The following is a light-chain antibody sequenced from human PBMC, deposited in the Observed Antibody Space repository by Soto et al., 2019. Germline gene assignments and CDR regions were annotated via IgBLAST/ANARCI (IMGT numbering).Light chain of an antibody. CDR2: GAS. CDR3: QQYGSSQEYT. Sequence: EIVLTQSPGTLSLSPGERATLSCRASQSASSSYLAWYQQKPGQAPRLLIYGASSSATGIPDRFSGSGSGTDFTLSISRLEPEDVAVYYCQQYGSSQEYTFGQGTKLEIK. J-gene: IGKJ2*01. CDR1: QSASSSY. V-gene: IGKV3-20*01.